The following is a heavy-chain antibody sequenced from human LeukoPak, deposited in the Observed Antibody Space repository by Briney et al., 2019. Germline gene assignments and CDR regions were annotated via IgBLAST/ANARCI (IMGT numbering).Heavy chain of an antibody. D-gene: IGHD1-26*01. Sequence: GGSLRLSCAASGFTFSSYAMSWVRQAPGKGLEWVAVISYDGSNKYYADSVKGRFTISRDNSKNTLYLQMNSLRAEDTAVYYCARDLRRIVGATYYYYGMDVWGQGTTVTVSS. V-gene: IGHV3-30*14. CDR3: ARDLRRIVGATYYYYGMDV. J-gene: IGHJ6*02. CDR2: ISYDGSNK. CDR1: GFTFSSYA.